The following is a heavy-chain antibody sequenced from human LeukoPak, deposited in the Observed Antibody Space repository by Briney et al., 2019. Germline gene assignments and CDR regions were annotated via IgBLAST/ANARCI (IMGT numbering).Heavy chain of an antibody. V-gene: IGHV7-4-1*02. CDR3: ARDRGPSGYRYFDY. Sequence: ASVKVSCKASGYTFSNYAMNWVRQAPGQGLEWMGWINTNTGNPTYAQGFTGRFVFSLDTSVSTAYLQISSLKAEDTAVYYCARDRGPSGYRYFDYWGQGTLVTVSS. D-gene: IGHD6-25*01. CDR2: INTNTGNP. J-gene: IGHJ4*02. CDR1: GYTFSNYA.